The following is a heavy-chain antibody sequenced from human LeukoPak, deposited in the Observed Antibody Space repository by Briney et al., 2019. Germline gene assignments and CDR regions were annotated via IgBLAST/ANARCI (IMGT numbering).Heavy chain of an antibody. V-gene: IGHV1-2*02. Sequence: ASVNVSCKASGYTFTCYYMHWVRQAPGQGLEWMGWINPNSGGTNYAQKFQGRVTMTRDTSTSTAYMELSRLRSDDTAVYYCARDSGTVSWFDPWGQGTLVTVSS. CDR1: GYTFTCYY. J-gene: IGHJ5*02. CDR2: INPNSGGT. CDR3: ARDSGTVSWFDP. D-gene: IGHD1-1*01.